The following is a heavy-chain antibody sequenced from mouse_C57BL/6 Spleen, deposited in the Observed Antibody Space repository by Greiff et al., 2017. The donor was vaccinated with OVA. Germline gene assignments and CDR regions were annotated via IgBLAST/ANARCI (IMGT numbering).Heavy chain of an antibody. Sequence: VQLKQSGTVLARPGASVKMSCKTSGYTFTSYWMHWVKQRPGQGLEWIGAIYPGNSDTSYNQKFKGKAKLTAVTSASTAYMELSSLTNEDSAVYYCTGDYYGSSHWYFDVWGTGTTVTVSS. CDR1: GYTFTSYW. J-gene: IGHJ1*03. CDR3: TGDYYGSSHWYFDV. V-gene: IGHV1-5*01. D-gene: IGHD1-1*01. CDR2: IYPGNSDT.